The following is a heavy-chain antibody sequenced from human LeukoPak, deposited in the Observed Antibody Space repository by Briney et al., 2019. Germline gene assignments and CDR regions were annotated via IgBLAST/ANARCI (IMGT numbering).Heavy chain of an antibody. D-gene: IGHD5-12*01. J-gene: IGHJ4*02. Sequence: GGSLSLSCAASVVAFSTYSSGCVRQAPGKGVEWRSYINSSSSTRYYADSVKGGFTVSRDNAENLVYLQMNSLGAEDTAVYYCARVGRSGYTKDYWGQGTLVTVAS. CDR3: ARVGRSGYTKDY. V-gene: IGHV3-48*04. CDR1: VVAFSTYS. CDR2: INSSSSTR.